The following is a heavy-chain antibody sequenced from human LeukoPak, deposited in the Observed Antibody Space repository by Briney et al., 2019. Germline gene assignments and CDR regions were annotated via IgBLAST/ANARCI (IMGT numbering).Heavy chain of an antibody. CDR1: GFTFSSYA. J-gene: IGHJ4*02. CDR3: ARANVVVTAISYYFDY. V-gene: IGHV3-66*01. CDR2: IYSGGST. D-gene: IGHD2-21*02. Sequence: GGSLRLSCSASGFTFSSYAMHWVRQAPGKGLEWVSVIYSGGSTYYADSVKGRFTISRDNSKNTLYLQMNSLRAEDTAVYYCARANVVVTAISYYFDYWGQGTLVTVSS.